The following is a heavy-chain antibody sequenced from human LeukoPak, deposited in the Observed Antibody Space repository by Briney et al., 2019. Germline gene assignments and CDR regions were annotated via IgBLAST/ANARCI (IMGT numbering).Heavy chain of an antibody. V-gene: IGHV3-7*03. CDR3: PRVSPWQLDY. CDR2: IQEDGSYI. CDR1: GFTFSRHW. D-gene: IGHD5-12*01. J-gene: IGHJ4*02. Sequence: PGGSLRLSCAASGFTFSRHWMTWVRQAPGKGLEWVANIQEDGSYIYYVDSVRGRFTISRDNTKNSLFLQMNSLRADDTAVYFWPRVSPWQLDYWGQGTLVTVS.